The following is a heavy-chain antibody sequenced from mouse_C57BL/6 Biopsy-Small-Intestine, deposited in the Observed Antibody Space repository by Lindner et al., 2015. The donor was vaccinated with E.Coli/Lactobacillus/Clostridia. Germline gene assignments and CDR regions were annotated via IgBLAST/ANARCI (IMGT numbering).Heavy chain of an antibody. V-gene: IGHV1-47*01. CDR3: ARGTTVVAEDYYAMDY. CDR1: GYTFTTYP. J-gene: IGHJ4*01. Sequence: VQLQESGAELVKPGASVRMSCKASGYTFTTYPIEWMKQNHGKSLEWIGNFHPYNDDTKYNEKFKGKATFTADTSSNTAYMQLSSLTTEDSAIYYCARGTTVVAEDYYAMDYWGQGTSVTVSS. CDR2: FHPYNDDT. D-gene: IGHD1-1*01.